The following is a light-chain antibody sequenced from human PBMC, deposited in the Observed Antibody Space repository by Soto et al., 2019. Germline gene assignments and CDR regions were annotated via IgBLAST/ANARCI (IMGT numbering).Light chain of an antibody. Sequence: EIVLTQSPGTLSLSPGERATLSCRASQSVSSNYLAWYQQKPGQAPSLLIYGASYRATGIPDRFSGSGSGTDFTLTISRLEPEDFAVYYCQQYGTSPYTFGQGTKLEIK. CDR3: QQYGTSPYT. CDR2: GAS. CDR1: QSVSSNY. J-gene: IGKJ2*01. V-gene: IGKV3-20*01.